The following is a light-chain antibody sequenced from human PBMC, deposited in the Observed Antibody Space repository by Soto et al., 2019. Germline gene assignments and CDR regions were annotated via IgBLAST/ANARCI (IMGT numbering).Light chain of an antibody. V-gene: IGKV3-20*01. Sequence: EIVLTQSPGTLSLSPGDRATLSCRASQSLSSSTYLAWYQQKPGQAPRLLIYGASSRAAGVPDRFSGSGSGADFTLTISRLEPEDFAVYHCQQYGDSPWTFGQGTKVEIK. CDR2: GAS. CDR1: QSLSSSTY. J-gene: IGKJ1*01. CDR3: QQYGDSPWT.